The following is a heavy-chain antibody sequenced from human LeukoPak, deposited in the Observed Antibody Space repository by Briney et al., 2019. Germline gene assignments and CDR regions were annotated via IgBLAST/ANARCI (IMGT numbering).Heavy chain of an antibody. CDR1: GGSISSSSYY. Sequence: SETLSLTCTVSGGSISSSSYYWGWIRQPPGKGLEWIGSIYYSGSTYYNPSLKSRVTISVDTSKNQFSLKLSSVTAADTAVYYCARQDFWSGPLGLFDYWGQGTLVTVSS. CDR3: ARQDFWSGPLGLFDY. V-gene: IGHV4-39*01. CDR2: IYYSGST. J-gene: IGHJ4*02. D-gene: IGHD3-3*01.